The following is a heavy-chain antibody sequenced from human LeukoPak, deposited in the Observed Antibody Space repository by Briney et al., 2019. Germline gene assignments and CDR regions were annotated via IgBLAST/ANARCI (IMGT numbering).Heavy chain of an antibody. V-gene: IGHV4-59*01. CDR2: IYYSGST. Sequence: SETLSLTCTVSGGSISSYYWSWIRQPPGKGLEWIGYIYYSGSTNYNPSVKSRVTISVDTSKNQFSLKLSSVTAADTAVYYCATDRSGYDSSGYYYYYYGMDVWGQGTTVTVSS. J-gene: IGHJ6*02. D-gene: IGHD3-22*01. CDR3: ATDRSGYDSSGYYYYYYGMDV. CDR1: GGSISSYY.